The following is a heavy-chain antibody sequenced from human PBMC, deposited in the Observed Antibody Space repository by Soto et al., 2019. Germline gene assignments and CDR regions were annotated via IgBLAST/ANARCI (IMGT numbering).Heavy chain of an antibody. CDR1: GYTLPNYS. CDR2: INPGSGYT. CDR3: TRDLNGGNPFDY. Sequence: QVQFVQSGDEVKKPGASVRLSCKPSGYTLPNYSIQWVRQAAGQGLQWLGWINPGSGYTEYSQRFQGRVTLSRDNSASTFYMDLTSLTSEDTAVYCCTRDLNGGNPFDYWGQGTLVTVSS. J-gene: IGHJ4*02. V-gene: IGHV1-3*01. D-gene: IGHD2-8*01.